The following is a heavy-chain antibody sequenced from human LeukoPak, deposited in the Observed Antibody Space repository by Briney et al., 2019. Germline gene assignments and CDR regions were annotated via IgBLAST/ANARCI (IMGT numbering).Heavy chain of an antibody. CDR3: ARAILTGYSGFDY. CDR1: GFTVSSNY. CDR2: IYSGGST. D-gene: IGHD3-9*01. V-gene: IGHV3-53*01. Sequence: GGSLRLSCAASGFTVSSNYMSWVRQAPGKGLEWVSVIYSGGSTYYADSVKGRFTISRDNSKNTLYLQMNSLRAEDTAVYYCARAILTGYSGFDYWGQGTLVTVSS. J-gene: IGHJ4*02.